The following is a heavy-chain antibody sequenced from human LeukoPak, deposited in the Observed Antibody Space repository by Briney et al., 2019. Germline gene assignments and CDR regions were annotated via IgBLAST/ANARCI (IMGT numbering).Heavy chain of an antibody. CDR2: INHSGST. CDR3: ARGLDCSGGNCYRYYFDY. CDR1: GGSFSGYY. D-gene: IGHD2-15*01. J-gene: IGHJ4*02. V-gene: IGHV4-34*01. Sequence: SETLSLTCAVYGGSFSGYYWSWIRQPPGKGLEWIGEINHSGSTNYNPSLKSRVTISLDTSKSQFSLKLTSVTAADTAVYYCARGLDCSGGNCYRYYFDYWGQGTLVTVSS.